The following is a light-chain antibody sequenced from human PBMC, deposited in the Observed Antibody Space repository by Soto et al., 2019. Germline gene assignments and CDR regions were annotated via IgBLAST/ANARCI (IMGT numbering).Light chain of an antibody. J-gene: IGLJ1*01. CDR1: SSDVGGYHY. Sequence: QSALPQPRSVSGSPGQSVTISCTGTSSDVGGYHYVSWHQQHPGKAPKVLIYDVSKRPSGVPDRFSGSKSGNTASLTISGLQADDEADYYCCSYAGSYIYVFGTGTKVTVL. V-gene: IGLV2-11*01. CDR3: CSYAGSYIYV. CDR2: DVS.